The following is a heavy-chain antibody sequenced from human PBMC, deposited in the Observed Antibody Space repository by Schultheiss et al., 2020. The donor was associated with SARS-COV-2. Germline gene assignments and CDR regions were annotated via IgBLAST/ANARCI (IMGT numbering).Heavy chain of an antibody. D-gene: IGHD2-15*01. V-gene: IGHV4-4*02. J-gene: IGHJ5*02. CDR2: IYHSGST. CDR3: ASIYCSGGSCGSFDP. CDR1: GGSISSSNW. Sequence: SETLSLTCAVSGGSISSSNWWSWVRQPPGKGLEWTGEIYHSGSTNYNPSLKSRVTISVDKSKNQFSLKLSSVTAADTAVYYCASIYCSGGSCGSFDPWGQGTLVTVSS.